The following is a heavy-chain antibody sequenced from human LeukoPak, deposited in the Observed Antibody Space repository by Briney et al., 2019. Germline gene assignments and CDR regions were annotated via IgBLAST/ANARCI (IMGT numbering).Heavy chain of an antibody. D-gene: IGHD3-22*01. CDR3: ARVRYYDSSGYYYFDY. CDR2: IYTSGST. CDR1: GDSISSYY. Sequence: SETLSLTCTVSGDSISSYYWSWIRQPAGKGLEWIGRIYTSGSTNYNPSLKSRVTISVDKSKNQFSLKLSSVTAADTAVYYCARVRYYDSSGYYYFDYWGQGTLVTVSS. J-gene: IGHJ4*02. V-gene: IGHV4-4*07.